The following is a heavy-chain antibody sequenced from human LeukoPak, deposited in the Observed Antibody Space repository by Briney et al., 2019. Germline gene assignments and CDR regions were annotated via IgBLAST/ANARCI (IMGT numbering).Heavy chain of an antibody. J-gene: IGHJ6*04. Sequence: PGGSLRLSCAASGFTFSSYGMHWVRQAPGKGLEWVAVISYDGSNKYYADSVKGRFTISRDNSKNTLYLQMNSLRAEDTAVYYCAKDHIAVAGVLDVWGKGTTVTVSS. CDR1: GFTFSSYG. CDR2: ISYDGSNK. V-gene: IGHV3-30*18. D-gene: IGHD6-19*01. CDR3: AKDHIAVAGVLDV.